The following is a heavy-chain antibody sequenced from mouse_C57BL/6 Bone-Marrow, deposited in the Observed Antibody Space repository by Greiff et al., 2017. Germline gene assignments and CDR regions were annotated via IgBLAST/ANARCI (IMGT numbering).Heavy chain of an antibody. CDR1: GYTFTSYT. J-gene: IGHJ2*01. CDR3: ARLGGLRQYYFDY. CDR2: INPSSGYT. D-gene: IGHD3-2*02. V-gene: IGHV1-4*01. Sequence: QVTLKVSGAELARPGASVKMSCKASGYTFTSYTMHWVKQRPGQGLEWIGYINPSSGYTKYNQKFKDKATLTADKSSSTAYMQLSSLTSEDSAVYYCARLGGLRQYYFDYWGQGTTLTVSS.